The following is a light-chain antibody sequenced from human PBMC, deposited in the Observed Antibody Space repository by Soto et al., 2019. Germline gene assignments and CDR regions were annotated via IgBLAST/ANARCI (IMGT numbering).Light chain of an antibody. Sequence: DIQMTQSPYSLSASVGDRVTLTCRASQGISNSLNWYQQKPGKAPKLLIHTTSSLQSGVPSRFSGSGSGTDFTLPISGLQPEDFATYYCQQSYSNPPSFGGGTKVEI. CDR1: QGISNS. V-gene: IGKV1-39*01. CDR3: QQSYSNPPS. CDR2: TTS. J-gene: IGKJ4*01.